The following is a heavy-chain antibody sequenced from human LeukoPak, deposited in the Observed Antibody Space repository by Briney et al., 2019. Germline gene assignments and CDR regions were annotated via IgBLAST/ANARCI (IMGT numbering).Heavy chain of an antibody. CDR1: GYTFTGYY. Sequence: GASVKVSCKASGYTFTGYYMHWVRQAPGQGLEWMGWINPNSGDTTYAQTFQGRVSMTRDTSISTAYMELSSLRYDDTAVYYCASTNDYGDFVYFQHWGQGTLVTVSS. J-gene: IGHJ1*01. CDR2: INPNSGDT. V-gene: IGHV1-2*02. D-gene: IGHD4-17*01. CDR3: ASTNDYGDFVYFQH.